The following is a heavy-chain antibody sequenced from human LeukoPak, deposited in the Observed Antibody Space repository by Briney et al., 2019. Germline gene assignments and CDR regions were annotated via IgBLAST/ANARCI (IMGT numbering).Heavy chain of an antibody. CDR1: GFTFSNYW. J-gene: IGHJ4*02. D-gene: IGHD1-26*01. CDR3: AKGSLVGATTSFDY. CDR2: VNDTGGTT. V-gene: IGHV3-23*01. Sequence: GGSLRLSCAASGFTFSNYWMSWVRQAPGKGLEWVSSVNDTGGTTYYADSVKGRFTISRDNSKNTLYLQMNSLRAEDTAVYYCAKGSLVGATTSFDYWGQGTLVTVSS.